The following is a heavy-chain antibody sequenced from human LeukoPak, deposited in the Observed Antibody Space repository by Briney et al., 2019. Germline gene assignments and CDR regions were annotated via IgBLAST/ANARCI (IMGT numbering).Heavy chain of an antibody. D-gene: IGHD3-3*01. CDR1: GYTFTSYD. V-gene: IGHV1-8*03. CDR2: MNPNSGNT. Sequence: ASVKVSCKASGYTFTSYDINWVRQAPGQGLEWMGWMNPNSGNTGYAQKFQGRVTITRNTSISTAYMELSSLRSEDTAVYYCARAYDFWSVNWFDPWGQGTLVTVSS. J-gene: IGHJ5*02. CDR3: ARAYDFWSVNWFDP.